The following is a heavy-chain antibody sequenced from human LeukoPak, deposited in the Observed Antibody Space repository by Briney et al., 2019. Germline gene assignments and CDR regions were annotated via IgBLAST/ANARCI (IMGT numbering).Heavy chain of an antibody. CDR1: GYTFTSYG. CDR2: ISAYNGNT. V-gene: IGHV1-18*01. Sequence: ASVKVSCKASGYTFTSYGISWVRQAPGQGLEWMGWISAYNGNTNYAQKLQGRVTMTTDTSTSTAYMELRSLGSDDTAVYYCARARPRYSSSWTFFDYWGQGTLVTVSS. CDR3: ARARPRYSSSWTFFDY. J-gene: IGHJ4*02. D-gene: IGHD6-13*01.